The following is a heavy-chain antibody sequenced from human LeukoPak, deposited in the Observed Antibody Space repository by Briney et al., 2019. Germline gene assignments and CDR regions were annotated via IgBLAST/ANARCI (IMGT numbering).Heavy chain of an antibody. Sequence: GGSLRLSCAASGFTFSSYAMSWVRQAPGRGLEWVSAISGSGGSTYYADSVKGRFTISRDNSKNTLYLQMNSLRAEDTAVYYCAKGGAGYCSSTSCYTFDYWGQGTLVTVSS. CDR2: ISGSGGST. V-gene: IGHV3-23*01. D-gene: IGHD2-2*02. J-gene: IGHJ4*02. CDR1: GFTFSSYA. CDR3: AKGGAGYCSSTSCYTFDY.